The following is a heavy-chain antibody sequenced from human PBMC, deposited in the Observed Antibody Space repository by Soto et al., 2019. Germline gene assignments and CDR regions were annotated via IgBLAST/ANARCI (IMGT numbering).Heavy chain of an antibody. J-gene: IGHJ6*02. CDR3: ARELDGMDV. CDR2: ISSSGHYT. Sequence: QVQLVESGGGLVKPGGSLRLSCAASGITFSDYYMSWIRQAPGKGLEWVSYISSSGHYTELADSVRGRFTTSRDNARNSLYLQMNSLRVEDTAVYYCARELDGMDVWGQGTTVTVSS. CDR1: GITFSDYY. V-gene: IGHV3-11*05.